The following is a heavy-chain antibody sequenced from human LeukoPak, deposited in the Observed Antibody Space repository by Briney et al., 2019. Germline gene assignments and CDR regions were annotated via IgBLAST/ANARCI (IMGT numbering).Heavy chain of an antibody. CDR3: ARVRTAYYPDY. J-gene: IGHJ4*02. D-gene: IGHD3/OR15-3a*01. CDR2: ISSKSGYI. V-gene: IGHV3-21*01. Sequence: PGGSLRLSCVASGFTFDTYTTNWVRQAPGKGLEWVSSISSKSGYIHYADSVKGRFIISRDNAKNSLSLQMNSLRAEDTAVYYCARVRTAYYPDYWGQGTLITVSS. CDR1: GFTFDTYT.